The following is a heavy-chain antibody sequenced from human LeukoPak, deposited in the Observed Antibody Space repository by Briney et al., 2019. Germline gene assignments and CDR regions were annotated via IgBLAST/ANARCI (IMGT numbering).Heavy chain of an antibody. CDR1: GFTFSGYS. CDR2: ISSSGSTI. CDR3: ARDRGWGMDV. Sequence: PGGSLRLSCAASGFTFSGYSMNWVRQAPGKGLEWVSYISSSGSTIYYADSVKGRFTISRDNAKNSLYLQMNSLRAEDTAVYYCARDRGWGMDVWGKGTTVTISS. J-gene: IGHJ6*03. D-gene: IGHD5-12*01. V-gene: IGHV3-48*04.